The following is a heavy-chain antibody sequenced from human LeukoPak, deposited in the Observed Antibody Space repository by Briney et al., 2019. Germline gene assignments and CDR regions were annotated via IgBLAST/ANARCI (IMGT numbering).Heavy chain of an antibody. D-gene: IGHD4-17*01. V-gene: IGHV4-31*03. CDR3: ARDYGDYFFDY. CDR1: GGSISSCGYY. J-gene: IGHJ4*02. CDR2: IYYSGST. Sequence: PSETLSLTCTVSGGSISSCGYYWSWIRQHPGKGLEWIGYIYYSGSTYYNPSLKSRVTISVDTSKNQFSLKLSSVTAADTAVYYCARDYGDYFFDYWGQGTLVTVSS.